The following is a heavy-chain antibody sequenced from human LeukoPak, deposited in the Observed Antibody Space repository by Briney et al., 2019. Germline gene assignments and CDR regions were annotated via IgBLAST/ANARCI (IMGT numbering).Heavy chain of an antibody. J-gene: IGHJ4*02. CDR2: IYYRGAT. CDR3: ASTPFQVAVLPAATL. D-gene: IGHD2-2*01. V-gene: IGHV4-39*01. CDR1: GGSISSSSYY. Sequence: PSETLSLTCTVSGGSISSSSYYRGWIRQPPGKGLEWIGTIYYRGATYYNPSLKSRVTVSVDTSKNQFSLNLSSVTAADTAVYYCASTPFQVAVLPAATLWGQGTLVTVSS.